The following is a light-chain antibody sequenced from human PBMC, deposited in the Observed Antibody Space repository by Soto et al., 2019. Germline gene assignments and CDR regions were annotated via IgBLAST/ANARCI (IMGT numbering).Light chain of an antibody. CDR3: QQYGGSPIT. Sequence: EIVLTQSPDTLSVSPGGRATLSCRASQIVTTRLAWYQQKPGQPPRLLISGASVRASGVPVRISGSGSGTDFTLTINRLEPEDFALYYCQQYGGSPITFALGTRLEIK. CDR1: QIVTTR. J-gene: IGKJ5*01. V-gene: IGKV3-20*01. CDR2: GAS.